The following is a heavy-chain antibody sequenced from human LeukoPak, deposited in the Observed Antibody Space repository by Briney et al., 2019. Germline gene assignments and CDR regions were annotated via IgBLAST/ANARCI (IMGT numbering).Heavy chain of an antibody. Sequence: GGSLRLSCAASGFTFSSYAMHWVRQAPGKGLEYVSAISSNGDSTYYANSVRGRFTISRDNSKNTLYLQMGSLRAEDMAVYYCARDRWGCSSISCYGFDYWGQGTLVTVSS. CDR2: ISSNGDST. J-gene: IGHJ4*02. D-gene: IGHD2-2*01. V-gene: IGHV3-64*01. CDR1: GFTFSSYA. CDR3: ARDRWGCSSISCYGFDY.